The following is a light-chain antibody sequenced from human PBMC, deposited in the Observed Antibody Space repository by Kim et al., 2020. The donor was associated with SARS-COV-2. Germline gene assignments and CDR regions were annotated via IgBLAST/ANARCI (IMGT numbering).Light chain of an antibody. CDR2: GTS. CDR3: QQFKSFPPT. CDR1: QGIGTS. Sequence: AIQLAQSPSSLSASVGDRVTITCRASQGIGTSLAWYRQRPGKALQLLMEGTSTLESGVPSGFTGSGSGTDFILTISSLQPEDFATYYCQQFKSFPPTFGQGTKVDIK. J-gene: IGKJ1*01. V-gene: IGKV1-13*02.